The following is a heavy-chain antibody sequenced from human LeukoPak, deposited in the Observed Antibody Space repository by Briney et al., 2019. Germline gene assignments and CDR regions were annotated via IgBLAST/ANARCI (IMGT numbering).Heavy chain of an antibody. CDR3: ARGLGSGTL. D-gene: IGHD3-10*01. CDR2: IYHTGSA. V-gene: IGHV4-38-2*01. Sequence: KPSETLSLTCAVSAYSVNSGYYWVWIRQPPGKGLEWIGSIYHTGSAYYDPSLKSRVTIPVDTSKNQFSLNLTSVTAADTAVYYCARGLGSGTLWGQGTMVTVPS. J-gene: IGHJ3*01. CDR1: AYSVNSGYY.